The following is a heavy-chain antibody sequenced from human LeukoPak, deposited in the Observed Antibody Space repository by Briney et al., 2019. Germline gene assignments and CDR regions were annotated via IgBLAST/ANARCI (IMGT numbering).Heavy chain of an antibody. CDR1: GYSINSGYY. CDR3: AREDSGSLDY. J-gene: IGHJ4*02. V-gene: IGHV4-38-2*02. D-gene: IGHD1-26*01. CDR2: IYHSGST. Sequence: PSETLSLTCTVSGYSINSGYYWGWIRQPPGKGLEWIGSIYHSGSTYYNPSLKSRVTISVDTSKNQFSLKLSSVTAADTAVYYCAREDSGSLDYWGQGTLVTVSS.